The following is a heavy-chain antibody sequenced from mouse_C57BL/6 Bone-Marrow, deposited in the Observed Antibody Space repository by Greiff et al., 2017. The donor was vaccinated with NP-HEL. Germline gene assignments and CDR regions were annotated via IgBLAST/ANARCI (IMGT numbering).Heavy chain of an antibody. D-gene: IGHD2-4*01. Sequence: VQPVESGPGLVAPSQSLSITCTVSGFSLTSSAISWVRQPPGKGLEWLGVIWTGGGPNYNSALKSRHSISKENSKSQGFLKMNSLQTDDTARYYCARNYHDYDGFAYWGQGTLVTVSA. CDR1: GFSLTSSA. V-gene: IGHV2-9-1*01. CDR3: ARNYHDYDGFAY. CDR2: IWTGGGP. J-gene: IGHJ3*01.